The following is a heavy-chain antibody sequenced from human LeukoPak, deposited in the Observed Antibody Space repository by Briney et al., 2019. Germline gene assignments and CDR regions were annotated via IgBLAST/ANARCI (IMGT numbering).Heavy chain of an antibody. D-gene: IGHD2-2*01. CDR2: IKQDGSEK. CDR1: GFTFSSYW. V-gene: IGHV3-7*01. CDR3: ARDRSCSSTSCFHEGY. Sequence: GGSLRLSCAASGFTFSSYWMSWVRQAPGKGLEWVANIKQDGSEKYYVDSVKGRFTISRDNAKNSLYLQMNSLRAEDTAVYYCARDRSCSSTSCFHEGYWGPGTLVTVSS. J-gene: IGHJ4*02.